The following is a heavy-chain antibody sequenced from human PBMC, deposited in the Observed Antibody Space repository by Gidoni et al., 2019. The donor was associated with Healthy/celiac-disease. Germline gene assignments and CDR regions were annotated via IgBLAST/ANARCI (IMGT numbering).Heavy chain of an antibody. CDR2: ISAYNGNT. CDR1: GYTFTSYG. J-gene: IGHJ6*02. Sequence: QVQLVQSGAEVKKPGASVKVSCKASGYTFTSYGISWVRQAPGQGLEWMGWISAYNGNTNYAQKLQGRVTMTTDTSTSTAYMELRSLRSDDTAVYYCARVQVSAEYYYYYYGMDVWGQGTTVTVSS. CDR3: ARVQVSAEYYYYYYGMDV. V-gene: IGHV1-18*01.